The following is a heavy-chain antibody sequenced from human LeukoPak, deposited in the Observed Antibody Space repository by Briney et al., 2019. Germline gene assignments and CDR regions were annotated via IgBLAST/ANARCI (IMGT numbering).Heavy chain of an antibody. Sequence: ASVKVSCKASGYIFTGYYMHWVRQAPGQGLEWMGWINPNSGGTNYAQKFQGRVTMTRDTSISTAYMELSRLRSDDTAVYYCARDSCSGGSCYSFDYWGQGTLVTVSS. J-gene: IGHJ4*02. CDR3: ARDSCSGGSCYSFDY. CDR1: GYIFTGYY. D-gene: IGHD2-15*01. CDR2: INPNSGGT. V-gene: IGHV1-2*02.